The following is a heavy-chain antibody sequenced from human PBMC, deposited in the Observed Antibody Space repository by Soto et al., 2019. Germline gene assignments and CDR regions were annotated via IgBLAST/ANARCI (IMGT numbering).Heavy chain of an antibody. CDR1: GFSFNGSA. CDR2: IRSRANSYAT. J-gene: IGHJ4*02. CDR3: TTIDNDTFVDY. Sequence: GGSLRLSCAASGFSFNGSAMHWVRQASGKGLEWVGRIRSRANSYATTYAASVKGRFTISRDHSENTASLHMNSLKTEDTAVYYSTTIDNDTFVDYWGQGVLDTGS. V-gene: IGHV3-73*01. D-gene: IGHD3-16*01.